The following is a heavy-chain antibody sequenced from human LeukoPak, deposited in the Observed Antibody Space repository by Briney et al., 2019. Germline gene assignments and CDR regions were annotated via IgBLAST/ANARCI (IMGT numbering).Heavy chain of an antibody. D-gene: IGHD6-19*01. CDR3: ARARLGIAVAGTGYFDY. CDR1: GYTFTSYG. V-gene: IGHV1-18*01. J-gene: IGHJ4*02. Sequence: ASVKVSCKASGYTFTSYGISWVRQAPGQGLEWMGWISAYNGNTNYAQKLQGRVTMTTDTSTSTAYMELRSLRPDDTAVYYCARARLGIAVAGTGYFDYWGQGTLVTASS. CDR2: ISAYNGNT.